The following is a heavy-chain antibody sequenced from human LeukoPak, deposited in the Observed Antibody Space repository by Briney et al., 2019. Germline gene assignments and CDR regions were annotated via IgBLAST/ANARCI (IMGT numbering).Heavy chain of an antibody. D-gene: IGHD6-6*01. J-gene: IGHJ4*02. CDR3: ARRWYSSSSH. Sequence: PGGSLRLSCAASGFTFSSYWMSWVRQGPGKWLEWVANIKQDGSEKYYVDSVKGRFTISKDNAKNSLYLQMNNLRAADTAVYYCARRWYSSSSHWGQGTLVTVSS. V-gene: IGHV3-7*01. CDR1: GFTFSSYW. CDR2: IKQDGSEK.